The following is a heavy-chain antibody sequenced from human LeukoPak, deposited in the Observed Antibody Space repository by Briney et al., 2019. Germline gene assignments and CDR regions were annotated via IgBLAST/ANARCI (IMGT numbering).Heavy chain of an antibody. J-gene: IGHJ6*03. CDR1: GGSISSSGYY. CDR2: IYYSGSS. CDR3: ARYRGSTLEYNYIDV. V-gene: IGHV4-39*01. D-gene: IGHD2/OR15-2a*01. Sequence: PSATLSLTCTVSGGSISSSGYYWGWIRQPPGKGLEWIGTIYYSGSSYYNPSVKSRVTISVDTSKNQFSLKVSSVTAADTAVYYCARYRGSTLEYNYIDVWGKGTTVTVSS.